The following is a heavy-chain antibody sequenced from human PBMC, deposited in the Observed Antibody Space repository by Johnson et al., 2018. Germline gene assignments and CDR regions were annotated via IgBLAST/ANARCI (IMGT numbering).Heavy chain of an antibody. D-gene: IGHD4-17*01. Sequence: QVQLQESGPGLVKPSETLSLTWTVSGGSISSFYWSWIRQPPGKGLEWIGYIYYSGRTNYIPSLTSRITMSVDTSKKQVSLKLSSVTAADTAVYYCARGPTVNHSYYGMDVWGQGTTVTVSS. CDR2: IYYSGRT. J-gene: IGHJ6*02. V-gene: IGHV4-59*01. CDR1: GGSISSFY. CDR3: ARGPTVNHSYYGMDV.